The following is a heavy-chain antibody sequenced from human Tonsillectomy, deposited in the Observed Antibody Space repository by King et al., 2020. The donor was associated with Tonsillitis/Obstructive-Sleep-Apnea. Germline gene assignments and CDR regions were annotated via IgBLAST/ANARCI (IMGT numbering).Heavy chain of an antibody. Sequence: EVQLVESGGGLVQPGRSLRLSCPTSGFTFGDYGVNWVRQAPGKGLEWVGFIRSNAFRGTAEYAASVKGRFTISKDDFRRIAYLQMNSLKTEDTAVYYCTRAVPAVNAYHFDYWGHGTLVTVSS. J-gene: IGHJ4*01. CDR1: GFTFGDYG. V-gene: IGHV3-49*04. D-gene: IGHD2-2*01. CDR2: IRSNAFRGTA. CDR3: TRAVPAVNAYHFDY.